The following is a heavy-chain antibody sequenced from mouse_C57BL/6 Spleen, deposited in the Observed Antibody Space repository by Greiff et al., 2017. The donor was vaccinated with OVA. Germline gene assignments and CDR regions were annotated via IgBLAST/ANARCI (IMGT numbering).Heavy chain of an antibody. CDR1: GFSFNTYA. Sequence: DVHLVESGGGLVQPKGSLKLSCAASGFSFNTYAMNWVRQAPGKGLEWVARIRSKSNNYATYYADSVKDRFTISRDDSESMLYLQMNNLKTEDTAMYYCVSTGGLAYWGQGTLVTVSA. CDR2: IRSKSNNYAT. V-gene: IGHV10-1*01. D-gene: IGHD4-1*02. J-gene: IGHJ3*01. CDR3: VSTGGLAY.